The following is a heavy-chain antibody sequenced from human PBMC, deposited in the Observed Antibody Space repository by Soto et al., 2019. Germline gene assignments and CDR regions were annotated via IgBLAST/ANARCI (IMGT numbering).Heavy chain of an antibody. D-gene: IGHD4-4*01. Sequence: GGSLRLSCAASGFIFSSYGMHWVRQAPGKGLEWVAVISYDGSNKYYADSVKGRFTISRDNSKNTLYLQMNSLRTEDTAVYYCARPLWRDDYNWGYFDLWGRGTLVTVSS. J-gene: IGHJ2*01. CDR1: GFIFSSYG. CDR2: ISYDGSNK. CDR3: ARPLWRDDYNWGYFDL. V-gene: IGHV3-30*03.